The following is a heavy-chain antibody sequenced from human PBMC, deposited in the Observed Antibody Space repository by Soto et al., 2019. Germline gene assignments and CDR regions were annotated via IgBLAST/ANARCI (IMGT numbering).Heavy chain of an antibody. CDR1: SRSISSNW. V-gene: IGHV4-4*02. J-gene: IGHJ4*02. CDR3: AGSTSYRLDY. D-gene: IGHD3-16*02. Sequence: QVQLQESGPGLVKPSGTLSLTCVVSSRSISSNWWSWVRQPPGKGLEWIGEVNHDGRTNTNPSLEGRVTMSVDKSRNQFSLNLNSVTAADTAVYYCAGSTSYRLDYWGQGTLVTVSS. CDR2: VNHDGRT.